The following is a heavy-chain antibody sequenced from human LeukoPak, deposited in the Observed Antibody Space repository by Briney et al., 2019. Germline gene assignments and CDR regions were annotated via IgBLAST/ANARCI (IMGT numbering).Heavy chain of an antibody. J-gene: IGHJ4*02. CDR1: GFTLSSYA. V-gene: IGHV3-23*01. CDR2: ISGSGGST. Sequence: GGSLTLSCAASGFTLSSYAMSWVRQGPGKGLEWVSDISGSGGSTYYADSVRGRFTISRDNSKNTLYLQMNSLRAEDTAVYYWATPPTMTRNYWGQGTLVTVSS. CDR3: ATPPTMTRNY. D-gene: IGHD4-17*01.